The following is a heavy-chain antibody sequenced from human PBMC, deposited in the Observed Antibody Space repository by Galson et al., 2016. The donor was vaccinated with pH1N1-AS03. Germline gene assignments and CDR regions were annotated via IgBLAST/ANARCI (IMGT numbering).Heavy chain of an antibody. CDR3: ARFSGSYQFDY. CDR1: GYSISSGFH. CDR2: ISHSGNT. D-gene: IGHD1-26*01. Sequence: SETLSLTCAVSGYSISSGFHWAWVRQPSSKGLEWIGTISHSGNTYYNPSLKGRVTMSVDTSKNQFSLKLSSVTAADAAVYYCARFSGSYQFDYWGQGTLVTVSS. J-gene: IGHJ4*02. V-gene: IGHV4-38-2*01.